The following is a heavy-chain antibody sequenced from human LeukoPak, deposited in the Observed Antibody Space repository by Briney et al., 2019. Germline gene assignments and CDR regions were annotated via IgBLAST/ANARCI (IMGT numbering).Heavy chain of an antibody. Sequence: SETLSLTCTVSGGSISSYYWSWIRQPPGKGLEWIGYIHNSGSTHYNPSLKSRVTISVDTSKNQCSLKLSSVTAADTAVYYCARARFSMATSYYFDYWGQGTLVTVSS. CDR3: ARARFSMATSYYFDY. CDR1: GGSISSYY. D-gene: IGHD5-24*01. J-gene: IGHJ4*02. V-gene: IGHV4-59*01. CDR2: IHNSGST.